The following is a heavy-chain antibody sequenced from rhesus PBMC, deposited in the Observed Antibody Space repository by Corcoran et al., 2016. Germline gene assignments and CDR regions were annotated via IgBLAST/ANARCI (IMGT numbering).Heavy chain of an antibody. J-gene: IGHJ3*01. CDR1: GYSISSNY. V-gene: IGHV4-147*01. Sequence: QVQLQESGPGLVKPSETLSPTCAVSGYSISSNYWSWIRQPPGKGLEWIVYIYGSSGSTYYNPSLKSRVTISTDTSEDQFSLTLSSVTAADTAVYYCAREGFSGYSYAFDFWGQGLRVTVSS. CDR2: IYGSSGST. D-gene: IGHD5-24*01. CDR3: AREGFSGYSYAFDF.